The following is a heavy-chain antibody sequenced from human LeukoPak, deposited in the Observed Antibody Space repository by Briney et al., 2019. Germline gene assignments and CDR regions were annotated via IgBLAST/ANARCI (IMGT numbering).Heavy chain of an antibody. J-gene: IGHJ4*02. Sequence: GGSLRLSCAASGFTFSSFGMHWVRQAPGKGLEWVAVISYDGSYKFYADSVKGRFTISRDISKNTLYLEVNSLRSEDTAVYYCAKTGNSGWWDIDFWGQGTRVTVPS. V-gene: IGHV3-30*18. D-gene: IGHD6-19*01. CDR2: ISYDGSYK. CDR3: AKTGNSGWWDIDF. CDR1: GFTFSSFG.